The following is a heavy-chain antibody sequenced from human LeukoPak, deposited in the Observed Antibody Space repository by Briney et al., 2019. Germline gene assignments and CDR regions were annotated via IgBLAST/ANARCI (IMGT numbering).Heavy chain of an antibody. V-gene: IGHV3-23*01. J-gene: IGHJ4*02. CDR1: VFIFSNYD. CDR2: ISGTGGTT. Sequence: GGSLGLSCGASVFIFSNYDMRWVRQAPGKGLEWVSSISGTGGTTYYADSVERRFAISRDNPKNTLYLQVNSLRADDTSVYYCAKARRFGDLDDYRGQGTLVTVSS. D-gene: IGHD3-10*01. CDR3: AKARRFGDLDDY.